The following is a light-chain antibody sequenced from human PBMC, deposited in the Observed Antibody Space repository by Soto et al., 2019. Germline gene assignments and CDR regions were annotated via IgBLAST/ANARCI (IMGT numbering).Light chain of an antibody. Sequence: IQMTESPSPVSXXXXXXXXXXXQASQNINNYLNWYQQKPGKAPKLLIYAASTLQSGVPSRFSGSGSGTDFTLTISCLQSEDFATYYCQQYYSYRTFGQGTKVDIK. V-gene: IGKV1-8*01. J-gene: IGKJ1*01. CDR1: QNINNY. CDR2: AAS. CDR3: QQYYSYRT.